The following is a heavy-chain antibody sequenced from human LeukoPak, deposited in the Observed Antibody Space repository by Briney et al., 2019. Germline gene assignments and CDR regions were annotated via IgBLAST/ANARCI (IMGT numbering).Heavy chain of an antibody. D-gene: IGHD6-19*01. CDR3: ARVRYSSGWAFDY. V-gene: IGHV3-20*04. CDR2: INWNGGST. J-gene: IGHJ4*02. CDR1: GFTFSNAW. Sequence: PGGSLRLSCAASGFTFSNAWMSWVRQAPGKGLEWVSGINWNGGSTGYADSVKGRFTISRDNAKNSLYLQMNSLRAEDTALYYCARVRYSSGWAFDYWGQGTLVTVSS.